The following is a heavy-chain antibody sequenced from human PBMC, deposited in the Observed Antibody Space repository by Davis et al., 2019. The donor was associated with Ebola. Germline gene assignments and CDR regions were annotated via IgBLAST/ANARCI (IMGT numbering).Heavy chain of an antibody. D-gene: IGHD6-13*01. CDR2: ISYDGSNK. CDR3: ARNPRPYSSSWSYYYYGMDV. CDR1: GFTFSSYA. J-gene: IGHJ6*02. Sequence: GGSLRLSCAASGFTFSSYAMHWVRQAPGKGLEWVAVISYDGSNKYYADSVKGRFTISRDNSKNTLYLQMNSLRAEDTAVYYCARNPRPYSSSWSYYYYGMDVWGQGTTVTVSS. V-gene: IGHV3-30*04.